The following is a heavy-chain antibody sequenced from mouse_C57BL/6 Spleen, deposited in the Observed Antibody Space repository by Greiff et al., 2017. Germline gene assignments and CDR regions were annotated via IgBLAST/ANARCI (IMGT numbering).Heavy chain of an antibody. J-gene: IGHJ1*03. CDR2: IYPGSGNT. CDR3: ARYHYYGSSHWYFDV. Sequence: VQLKESGAELVRPGASVKLSCKASGYTFTDYYINWVKQRPGQGLEWIARIYPGSGNTYYNEKFKGKATLTAEKSSSTAYMQLSSLTSEDSAVYFCARYHYYGSSHWYFDVWGTGTTVTVSS. CDR1: GYTFTDYY. D-gene: IGHD1-1*01. V-gene: IGHV1-76*01.